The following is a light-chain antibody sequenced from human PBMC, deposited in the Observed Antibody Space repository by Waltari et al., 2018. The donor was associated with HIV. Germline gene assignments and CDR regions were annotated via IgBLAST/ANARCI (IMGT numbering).Light chain of an antibody. CDR1: SSDVGRYTL. CDR2: DVS. V-gene: IGLV2-14*02. CDR3: SSYTSSSTYV. J-gene: IGLJ1*01. Sequence: QSALTQPASVSVSPGQSITISCTGTSSDVGRYTLLSWYLQHPGKAPKLMIFDVSNRPSGVSKRFSGSKAGNTASLTISGLQADDEADYYCSSYTSSSTYVFGTGTKVTVL.